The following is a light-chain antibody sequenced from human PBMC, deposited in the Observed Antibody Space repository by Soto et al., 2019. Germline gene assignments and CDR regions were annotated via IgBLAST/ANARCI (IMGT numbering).Light chain of an antibody. CDR3: EQYSSSPRT. V-gene: IGKV3-20*01. CDR1: QSVISN. CDR2: GVS. Sequence: IFLTPSPAILSVSPGESVTLSCRASQSVISNLAWYQQKPGQAPRLLIYGVSNRATGIPDRFSGSGSGTDFTLTISRLEPEDFAVYYCEQYSSSPRTFGQGTKVDIK. J-gene: IGKJ1*01.